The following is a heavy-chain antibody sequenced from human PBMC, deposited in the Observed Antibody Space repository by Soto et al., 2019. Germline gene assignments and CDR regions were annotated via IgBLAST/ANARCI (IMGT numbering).Heavy chain of an antibody. CDR1: GGSVNSANYY. CDR2: IFYSGNSGST. V-gene: IGHV4-61*01. D-gene: IGHD3-22*01. CDR3: ARVVSSGDYGWFDP. J-gene: IGHJ5*02. Sequence: QVQLQESGPGLVKPSETLSLTCTVSGGSVNSANYYWSWIRPPPGKRLQWIGYIFYSGNSGSTNYNPSLESRITIAVDTSKNQFSLKLSSVTAAVTDLYYCARVVSSGDYGWFDPWGQGTLVTVSS.